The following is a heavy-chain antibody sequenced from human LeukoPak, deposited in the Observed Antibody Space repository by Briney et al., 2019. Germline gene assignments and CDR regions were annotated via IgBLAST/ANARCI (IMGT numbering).Heavy chain of an antibody. J-gene: IGHJ4*02. CDR3: ATGGGWLVCN. Sequence: SETLSLTCTVSGGSVSSGSYYWSWIRQPPGKGLEWIGYIYYSGSTNYNPSLKSRVTISLDTSKNQISLKLSSVTAADTAVYYCATGGGWLVCNWGQGTLVTVSS. V-gene: IGHV4-61*01. CDR2: IYYSGST. CDR1: GGSVSSGSYY. D-gene: IGHD6-19*01.